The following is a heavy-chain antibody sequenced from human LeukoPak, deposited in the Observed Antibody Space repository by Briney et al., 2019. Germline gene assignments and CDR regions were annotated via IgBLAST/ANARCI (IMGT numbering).Heavy chain of an antibody. CDR1: GFTVSSNY. Sequence: GGSLRLSCAASGFTVSSNYMSWVRQAPGKGLEWVSVIYSGGSTYYADSVKGRFTISRDNSKNTLYLQMNSLRAEDTAVYYCARGIVLPVDNDAFDIWGQGAMVTVYS. CDR2: IYSGGST. J-gene: IGHJ3*02. CDR3: ARGIVLPVDNDAFDI. V-gene: IGHV3-66*01. D-gene: IGHD2-8*01.